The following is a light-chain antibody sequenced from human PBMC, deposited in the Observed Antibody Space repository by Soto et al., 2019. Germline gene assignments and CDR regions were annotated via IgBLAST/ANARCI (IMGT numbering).Light chain of an antibody. CDR3: QQYGSSPLT. Sequence: EIVLTQFPGTLSLSPGERATLSCRASQSVNNRYLAWYQQKPGQAPRLLIYGASSRATGIPDRFSGSGSGTDFTLAISRLEPEDVAFYYCQQYGSSPLTFGPGTKVDIK. J-gene: IGKJ3*01. CDR1: QSVNNRY. CDR2: GAS. V-gene: IGKV3-20*01.